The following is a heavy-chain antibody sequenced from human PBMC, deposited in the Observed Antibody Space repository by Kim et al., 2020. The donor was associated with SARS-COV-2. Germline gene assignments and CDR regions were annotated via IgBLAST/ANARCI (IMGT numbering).Heavy chain of an antibody. J-gene: IGHJ6*02. V-gene: IGHV3-30-3*01. CDR1: GFTFSSYA. CDR2: ISYDGSNK. D-gene: IGHD5-18*01. Sequence: GGSLRLSCAASGFTFSSYAMHWVRQAPGKGLEWVAVISYDGSNKYYADSVKGRFTISRDNSKNTLYLQMNSLRAEDTAVYYCASDRFLRYSYGYFYYYYGMDVWGQGATVTVAS. CDR3: ASDRFLRYSYGYFYYYYGMDV.